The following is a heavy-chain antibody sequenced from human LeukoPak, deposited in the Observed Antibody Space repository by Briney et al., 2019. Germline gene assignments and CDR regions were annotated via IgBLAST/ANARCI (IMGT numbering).Heavy chain of an antibody. J-gene: IGHJ4*02. D-gene: IGHD2-15*01. Sequence: ASVKVSCKVSGYTLTELSMHWVRQAPGKGLEWMGGFDPEGGETIYAQKFQGRVTMTEDTSTDTAYMELSSLRSEDTAVYYCATGIPDIVVVVAATPEHYFDYWGQGTLVTVSS. V-gene: IGHV1-24*01. CDR1: GYTLTELS. CDR3: ATGIPDIVVVVAATPEHYFDY. CDR2: FDPEGGET.